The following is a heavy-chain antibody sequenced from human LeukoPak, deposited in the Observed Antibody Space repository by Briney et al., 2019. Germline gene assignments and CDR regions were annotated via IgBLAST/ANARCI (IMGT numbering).Heavy chain of an antibody. V-gene: IGHV1-18*01. CDR1: GYTFTSYG. D-gene: IGHD4-11*01. CDR3: ARGNYRYYYYGMDV. J-gene: IGHJ6*02. CDR2: ISAYNGNT. Sequence: GASVKVSCKASGYTFTSYGISWVRQAPGQGLEWMGWISAYNGNTNYAQKLQGRVTMTTDTSTSTAYMELRGLRSDDTAVYYCARGNYRYYYYGMDVWGQGTTVTVSS.